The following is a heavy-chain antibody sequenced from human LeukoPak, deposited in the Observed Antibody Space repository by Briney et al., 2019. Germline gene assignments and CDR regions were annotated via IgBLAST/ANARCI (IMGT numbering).Heavy chain of an antibody. D-gene: IGHD5-18*01. Sequence: SETLSLTFTVSGGSISSSSAYWGWIRQPPGKGLEWIGSIYYSKNTYYNPSLKSRVTISADTSKNQFSLTLGSVSATDTAVYYCVSPRGLSYGYFDYWGQGTLVTVSS. CDR3: VSPRGLSYGYFDY. CDR1: GGSISSSSAY. CDR2: IYYSKNT. V-gene: IGHV4-39*01. J-gene: IGHJ4*02.